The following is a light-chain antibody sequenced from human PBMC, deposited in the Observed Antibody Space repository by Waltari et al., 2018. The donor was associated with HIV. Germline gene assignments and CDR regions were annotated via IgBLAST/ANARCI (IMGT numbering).Light chain of an antibody. CDR1: QSIVSNY. CDR3: HQCTSPWT. Sequence: EIVLTQSPDTVSLSLGERATLSCRASQSIVSNYLAWYQQRPGQAPRLLIYGGFYRATGVPDRFSGSGSGTEFSLTITSLEPGDFGLYYCHQCTSPWTFGQGTRVEIK. V-gene: IGKV3-20*01. CDR2: GGF. J-gene: IGKJ1*01.